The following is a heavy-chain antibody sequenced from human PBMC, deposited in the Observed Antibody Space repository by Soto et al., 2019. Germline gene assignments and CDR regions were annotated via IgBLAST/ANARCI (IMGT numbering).Heavy chain of an antibody. D-gene: IGHD3-3*01. CDR3: ERGITFFGVASIGWCFDV. Sequence: QVQLVQSGAEVKKPGASVKVSCKASGFIFTNYALHWVRQAPGQRLEGMGWINAGNGNTEYSQKFQGRVTITKDTSASTAYMELSSLNSADTAVYYCERGITFFGVASIGWCFDVWGRGSLVTVSS. V-gene: IGHV1-3*01. CDR1: GFIFTNYA. CDR2: INAGNGNT. J-gene: IGHJ2*01.